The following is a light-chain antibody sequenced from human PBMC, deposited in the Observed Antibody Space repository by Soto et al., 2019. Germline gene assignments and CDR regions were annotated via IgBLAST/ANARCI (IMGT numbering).Light chain of an antibody. V-gene: IGKV1-6*02. CDR1: QGIGND. CDR3: LQDHNYPLT. J-gene: IGKJ4*01. CDR2: AAA. Sequence: AIQMAQSPSSLSASVGDRVTITCRASQGIGNDVGWFQQKPGKAPKLLIYAAATLQSGVPSRFSGSRSGTDFTLNISSLQPEDFATYYCLQDHNYPLTFGGGTKGEIK.